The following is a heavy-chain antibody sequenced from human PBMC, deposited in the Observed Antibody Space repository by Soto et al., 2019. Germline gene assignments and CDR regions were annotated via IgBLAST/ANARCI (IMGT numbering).Heavy chain of an antibody. D-gene: IGHD1-7*01. CDR3: ARGRTRALDY. CDR1: GYIFTSQG. J-gene: IGHJ4*02. Sequence: QFQLVQSGAEVKKPGASVKVSCKASGYIFTSQGISWVRQAPGQGLEWMGWISTYNGNPNYAQKLQGRVTMTTNTSTTTAFLELRSLTSDDTAVYYCARGRTRALDYWGQGTPVIVSS. V-gene: IGHV1-18*01. CDR2: ISTYNGNP.